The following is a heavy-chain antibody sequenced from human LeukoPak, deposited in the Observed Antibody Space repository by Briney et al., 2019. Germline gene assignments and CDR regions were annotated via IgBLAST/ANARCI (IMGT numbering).Heavy chain of an antibody. V-gene: IGHV1-18*01. CDR3: ATPAKGAYFYYYMDV. D-gene: IGHD2-2*01. CDR1: GYTFPNYG. Sequence: ASVKVSCKASGYTFPNYGFTWARQAPGQGLEWMGWISSYNGNTQYAQNFQGRLTLTTDTSTNTAYMDLRSLRSNDTAVYYCATPAKGAYFYYYMDVWGAGTTVTVSS. J-gene: IGHJ6*03. CDR2: ISSYNGNT.